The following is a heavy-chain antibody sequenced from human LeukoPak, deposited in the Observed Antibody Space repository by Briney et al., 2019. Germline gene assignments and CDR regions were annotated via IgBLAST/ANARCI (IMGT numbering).Heavy chain of an antibody. V-gene: IGHV1-2*02. CDR3: ARDCSSARSFSVLDN. J-gene: IGHJ4*02. CDR1: VYTVSDYF. CDR2: INPKNGAT. D-gene: IGHD2-2*01. Sequence: GASVKVSCKASVYTVSDYFIHWVRQAPGHGLEWMGWINPKNGATNYARDFDGRVTMTRDTSISTAYIELRSLRSHDTAVYYCARDCSSARSFSVLDNWGQGTLVTVSS.